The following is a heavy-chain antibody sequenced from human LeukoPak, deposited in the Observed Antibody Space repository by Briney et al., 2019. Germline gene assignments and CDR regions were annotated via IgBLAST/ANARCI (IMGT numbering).Heavy chain of an antibody. Sequence: GGSLRLSCVASGFTFSSYEMNWVRQAPGKGLQWIAYVDASGGSIYYADSVKGRFTIARDNAKNSLYLQMNSLRAEDTAVYYRARDYYGSSGYYADLDSWGQGTLVTVSS. CDR3: ARDYYGSSGYYADLDS. CDR2: VDASGGSI. J-gene: IGHJ4*02. V-gene: IGHV3-48*03. CDR1: GFTFSSYE. D-gene: IGHD3-22*01.